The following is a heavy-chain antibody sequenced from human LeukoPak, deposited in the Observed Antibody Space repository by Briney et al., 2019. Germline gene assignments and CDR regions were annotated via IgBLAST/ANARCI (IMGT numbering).Heavy chain of an antibody. CDR2: ISSSSSTT. Sequence: GGSLRLSCAASGFTFSSYSMNWVRQAPGKGLEWVSYISSSSSTTYYADSVKGRFTISRDNSKNTLYLQMNSLRAEDTAVYYCARAPFGTSEYYFDYWGQGTLVTVSS. D-gene: IGHD3-10*01. CDR3: ARAPFGTSEYYFDY. J-gene: IGHJ4*02. CDR1: GFTFSSYS. V-gene: IGHV3-48*01.